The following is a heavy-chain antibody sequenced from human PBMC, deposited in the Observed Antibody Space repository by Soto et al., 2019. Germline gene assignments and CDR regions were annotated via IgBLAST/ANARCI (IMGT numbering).Heavy chain of an antibody. CDR2: ISYDGSDK. Sequence: GGSLRLSCAASGFTFSSYAMHWVRQAPGKGLEWVALISYDGSDKDYADSVKGRFTISRDNSRDTLFLQMNSLRAEDTAVYYCARDYYKYYDSSGYYRSPAYWGQGTLVTVSS. V-gene: IGHV3-30-3*01. D-gene: IGHD3-22*01. J-gene: IGHJ4*02. CDR1: GFTFSSYA. CDR3: ARDYYKYYDSSGYYRSPAY.